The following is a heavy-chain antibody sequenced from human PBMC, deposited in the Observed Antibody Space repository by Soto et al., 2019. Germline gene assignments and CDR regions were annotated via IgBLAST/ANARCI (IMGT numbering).Heavy chain of an antibody. CDR3: AREGYSSGWYEGYYFDY. CDR2: IIPIFGTA. J-gene: IGHJ4*02. V-gene: IGHV1-69*01. D-gene: IGHD6-19*01. Sequence: QVQLVQSGAEVKKPGSSVKVSCKASGGTFSSYAISWVRQAPGQGLEWMVGIIPIFGTANYAQKFQGRVTITADEYTSTAYMELSSLRSEDTAVYYCAREGYSSGWYEGYYFDYLGQGTLVTVSS. CDR1: GGTFSSYA.